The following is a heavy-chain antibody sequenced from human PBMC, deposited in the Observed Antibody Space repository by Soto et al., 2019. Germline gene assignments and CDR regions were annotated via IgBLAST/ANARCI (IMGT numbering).Heavy chain of an antibody. D-gene: IGHD3-22*01. J-gene: IGHJ4*02. CDR2: IYYTGTP. V-gene: IGHV4-31*03. CDR1: SGSITSGAYY. CDR3: ASLYDTSGYYDY. Sequence: KPSETLSLTCTVSSGSITSGAYYWSWIRQHPGKGLEWIGYIYYTGTPDYNPSLRSRVTISIDTSKNQFSLKLSSVTAADTAVYYCASLYDTSGYYDYWGQGTLVTVSS.